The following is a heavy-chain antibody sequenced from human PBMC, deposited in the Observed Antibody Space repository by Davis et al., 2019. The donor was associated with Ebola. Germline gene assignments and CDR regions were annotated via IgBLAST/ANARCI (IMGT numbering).Heavy chain of an antibody. CDR3: ARDSGFTVTGGMDV. CDR2: IYHSGST. Sequence: MPSETLSLTCTVSGGSISSSSYYWGWIRQPPGKGLEWIGEIYHSGSTNYNPSLKSRVTISVDKSKNQFSLKLSSVTAADTAVYYCARDSGFTVTGGMDVWGQGTTVTVSS. J-gene: IGHJ6*02. D-gene: IGHD4-17*01. V-gene: IGHV4-39*07. CDR1: GGSISSSSYY.